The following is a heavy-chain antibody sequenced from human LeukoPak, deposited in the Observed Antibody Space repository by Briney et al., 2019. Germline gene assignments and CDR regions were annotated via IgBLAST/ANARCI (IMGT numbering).Heavy chain of an antibody. CDR2: IYTSGST. CDR3: ARVSWGYDILTGYYSDYYMDV. Sequence: PSETLSLTCTVSVGSISSGSYYWSWIRQPDGKGLEWIGRIYTSGSTNYNPSLKSRVTILVDMSKNQFSLKLSPVTAADTAVYYCARVSWGYDILTGYYSDYYMDVWGKGTTVTVSS. D-gene: IGHD3-9*01. V-gene: IGHV4-61*02. CDR1: VGSISSGSYY. J-gene: IGHJ6*03.